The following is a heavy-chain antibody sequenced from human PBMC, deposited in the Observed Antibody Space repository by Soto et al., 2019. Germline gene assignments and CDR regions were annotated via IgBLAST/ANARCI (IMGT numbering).Heavy chain of an antibody. CDR2: IYYSGST. J-gene: IGHJ6*02. V-gene: IGHV4-59*01. CDR3: AREEYSRYYYGMDV. Sequence: KPSETLSLTCTVSGGSISSYYWSWIRQPPGKGLEWIGYIYYSGSTNYNPSLKSRVTISVDTSKNQFSLKPSSVTAADTAVYYCAREEYSRYYYGMDVWGQGTTVTVSS. D-gene: IGHD6-6*01. CDR1: GGSISSYY.